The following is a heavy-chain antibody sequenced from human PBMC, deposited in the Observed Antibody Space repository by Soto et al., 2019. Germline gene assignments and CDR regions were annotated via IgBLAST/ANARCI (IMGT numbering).Heavy chain of an antibody. CDR1: GFTFSSHW. Sequence: EVQLVESGGGLVQPGGSLRLSCAASGFTFSSHWLHWVRQAPGKGLVWVSRINSDGSSTNYADSVKGQFTISRDNATYTVYLQVNSLRAEDTAVYYCARGGSGTYLLDYWGQGTLVTVSS. CDR2: INSDGSST. J-gene: IGHJ4*02. V-gene: IGHV3-74*01. D-gene: IGHD3-10*01. CDR3: ARGGSGTYLLDY.